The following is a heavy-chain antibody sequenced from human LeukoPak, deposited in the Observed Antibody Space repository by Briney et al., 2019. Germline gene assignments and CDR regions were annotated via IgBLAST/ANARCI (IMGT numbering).Heavy chain of an antibody. D-gene: IGHD2-15*01. Sequence: GGSLRLSCAASGFSFDDYGMNWVRQAPGKGLEWVCRINANGARTAYADSVKGRFTISRDNAKNSLYLQMNSLRAEDTDVYYCARDEVPYCSGGSCYYHYYYYYMDVWGKGTTVTVSS. CDR2: INANGART. CDR3: ARDEVPYCSGGSCYYHYYYYYMDV. CDR1: GFSFDDYG. V-gene: IGHV3-20*04. J-gene: IGHJ6*03.